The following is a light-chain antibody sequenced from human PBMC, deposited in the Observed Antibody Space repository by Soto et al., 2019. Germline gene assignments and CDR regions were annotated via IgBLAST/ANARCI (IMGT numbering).Light chain of an antibody. CDR1: SGDVGVYNY. J-gene: IGLJ1*01. CDR3: SSYTDTDTLVV. Sequence: QSALTQPASVSGSPGQSITLSCTGTSGDVGVYNYVSWYQQHPGKAPKLIIFEVTNRPSGVSNRFSASKSGNTASLTISGLQAEEEADYYCSSYTDTDTLVVFGTRTKVTVL. V-gene: IGLV2-14*01. CDR2: EVT.